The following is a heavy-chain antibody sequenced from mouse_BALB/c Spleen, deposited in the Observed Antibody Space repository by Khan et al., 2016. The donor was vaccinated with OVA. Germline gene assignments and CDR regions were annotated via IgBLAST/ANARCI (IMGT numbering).Heavy chain of an antibody. Sequence: QVQLKQSGAELVGPGASVKLSCKTSGYIFTSYWINWVKQRSGQGLEWIARIYPGTDNTYYNENLKDKATLTADKSSSTAYMQLSSLKSEDSAVYFCAREEALYYFDYWGQGTTLTVSS. J-gene: IGHJ2*01. CDR3: AREEALYYFDY. D-gene: IGHD3-2*02. CDR1: GYIFTSYW. CDR2: IYPGTDNT. V-gene: IGHV1-76*01.